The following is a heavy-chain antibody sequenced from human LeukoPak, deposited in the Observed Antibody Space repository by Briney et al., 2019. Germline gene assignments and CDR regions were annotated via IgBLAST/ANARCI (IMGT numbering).Heavy chain of an antibody. V-gene: IGHV4-39*07. CDR2: IYDSGST. D-gene: IGHD6-13*01. CDR1: GGSIRSSYYY. CDR3: ARGLGGGQQLVLFDY. J-gene: IGHJ4*02. Sequence: SETLSLTCTVSGGSIRSSYYYWGWIRQPPGKGLEWIGSIYDSGSTYYNPSLKSRVTISVDTSKNQFSLKLSSVTAADTAVYYCARGLGGGQQLVLFDYWGQGTLVTVSS.